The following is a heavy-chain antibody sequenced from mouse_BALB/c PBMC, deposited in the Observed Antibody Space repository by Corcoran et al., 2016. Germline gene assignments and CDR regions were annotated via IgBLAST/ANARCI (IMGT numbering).Heavy chain of an antibody. V-gene: IGHV3-6*02. CDR3: AREWDYLDY. J-gene: IGHJ2*01. CDR2: ISYDGSN. CDR1: GYSITSGYY. Sequence: DVQLQESGPGLVKPSQPLSLTCSVTGYSITSGYYWNWIRQFPGNKLEWMGYISYDGSNNYNPSLKNRISINRDTSKNQFFLKLNSVTTEDTATYYCAREWDYLDYWVQGTTLTVSS.